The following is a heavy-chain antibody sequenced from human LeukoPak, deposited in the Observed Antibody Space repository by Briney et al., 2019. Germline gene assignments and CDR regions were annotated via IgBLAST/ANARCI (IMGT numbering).Heavy chain of an antibody. J-gene: IGHJ4*02. V-gene: IGHV3-23*01. Sequence: GGSLRLSCEASGFTFSSFAMSWVRQAPGMGLEWVSGISFSGATTYYTDSVKGRFTISRDNSKNTLDLQMNSLRAEDTAVYYCAKDSGDPPFDYWGQGTLVTVSS. CDR2: ISFSGATT. D-gene: IGHD4-17*01. CDR1: GFTFSSFA. CDR3: AKDSGDPPFDY.